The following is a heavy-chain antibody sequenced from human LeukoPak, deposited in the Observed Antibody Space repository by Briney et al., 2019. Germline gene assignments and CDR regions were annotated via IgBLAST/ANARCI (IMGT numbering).Heavy chain of an antibody. Sequence: SETLSLTCTVSGGSISSSSYYWGWIRQPPGKGLEWIGSIYYSGSTYYNPSLKSRVTISVDTSKNQFSLQLSSVTAADTAVYYCARQETVVTLDYWGQGTLVTVPS. V-gene: IGHV4-39*01. D-gene: IGHD4-23*01. CDR2: IYYSGST. CDR3: ARQETVVTLDY. CDR1: GGSISSSSYY. J-gene: IGHJ4*02.